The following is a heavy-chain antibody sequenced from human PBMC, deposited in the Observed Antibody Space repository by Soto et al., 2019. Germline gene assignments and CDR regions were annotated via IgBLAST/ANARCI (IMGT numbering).Heavy chain of an antibody. J-gene: IGHJ4*02. Sequence: GGSLRLSCAASGFTFSSYAMHWVRQAPGKGLEWVAVISYDGSNKYYADSVKGRFTISRDNSKNTLYLQMNSLRAEDTAVYYCASPSGSYYDEYYFDYWRQGTLVTVSS. D-gene: IGHD1-26*01. CDR1: GFTFSSYA. CDR3: ASPSGSYYDEYYFDY. V-gene: IGHV3-30-3*01. CDR2: ISYDGSNK.